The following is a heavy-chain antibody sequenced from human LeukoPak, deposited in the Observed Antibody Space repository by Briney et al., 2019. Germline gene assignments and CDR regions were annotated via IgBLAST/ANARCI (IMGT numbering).Heavy chain of an antibody. D-gene: IGHD3-22*01. Sequence: SETLSLTCAVYGGSFSGYYWSWIRQPPGKGLEWIGEINHSGSTNYNPSLKSRVTISVDTSKNQFSLKLSSVTAADTAVYYCARHPHLYYYESRGYYTLDAFDIWGQGTIVTVSS. J-gene: IGHJ3*02. CDR1: GGSFSGYY. CDR2: INHSGST. V-gene: IGHV4-34*01. CDR3: ARHPHLYYYESRGYYTLDAFDI.